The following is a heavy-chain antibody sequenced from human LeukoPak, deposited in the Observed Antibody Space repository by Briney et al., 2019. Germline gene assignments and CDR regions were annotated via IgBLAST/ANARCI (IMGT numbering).Heavy chain of an antibody. J-gene: IGHJ3*02. CDR3: ARGLVGLTPHAGVFQI. V-gene: IGHV4-59*01. Sequence: SETLSLTCIVSGGSFSSSYWSWIRQPPGMGLEWIAYIYSNGNTNSNPSLKSRVTIAVDTSQSQFSLKLSSVTAADTAVYYCARGLVGLTPHAGVFQIWGQGTKVTVSS. CDR2: IYSNGNT. CDR1: GGSFSSSY. D-gene: IGHD1-26*01.